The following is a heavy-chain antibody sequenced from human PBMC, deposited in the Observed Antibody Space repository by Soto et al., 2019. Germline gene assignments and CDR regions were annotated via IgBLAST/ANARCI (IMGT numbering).Heavy chain of an antibody. CDR3: ARGQEGVVATH. Sequence: QVQLQQWGAGLLKPSETLSLNCAVNGGSLSGYYWSWIRQPPAKGLGWIGEIKDGGYTNYSPSLKSRATISSDTSNNQFSLRLNSVTAADTGLYSCARGQEGVVATHWDQGALVTVSS. J-gene: IGHJ4*02. CDR2: IKDGGYT. CDR1: GGSLSGYY. V-gene: IGHV4-34*01. D-gene: IGHD5-12*01.